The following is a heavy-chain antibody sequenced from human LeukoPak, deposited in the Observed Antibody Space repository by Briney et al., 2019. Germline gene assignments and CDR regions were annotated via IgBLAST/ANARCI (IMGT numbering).Heavy chain of an antibody. Sequence: GGSLRLSCVASGFTFDTFAMSWVRLAPGKGLEWVSGIGNTETYYADSVKGRFTISGDNSKSTIYLHMNNLRAEDTALYYCARDGQAFNSNWDYFEYWGQGTPVTVSS. D-gene: IGHD7-27*01. J-gene: IGHJ4*02. CDR2: IGNTET. CDR3: ARDGQAFNSNWDYFEY. V-gene: IGHV3-23*01. CDR1: GFTFDTFA.